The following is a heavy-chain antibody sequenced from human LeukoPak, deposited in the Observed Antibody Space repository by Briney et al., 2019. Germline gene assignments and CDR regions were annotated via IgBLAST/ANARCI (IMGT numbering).Heavy chain of an antibody. CDR1: GGSISSYY. CDR3: ARTPVDTAMVTSYFDY. Sequence: SETLSLTCTVSGGSISSYYWSWIRQPPGKGLEWIGYIYYSGSNNYNPALKSGVTISVDTSKRQFSLKLSSVTAADTAVYYCARTPVDTAMVTSYFDYWGQGTLVTVSS. D-gene: IGHD5-18*01. J-gene: IGHJ4*02. CDR2: IYYSGSN. V-gene: IGHV4-59*08.